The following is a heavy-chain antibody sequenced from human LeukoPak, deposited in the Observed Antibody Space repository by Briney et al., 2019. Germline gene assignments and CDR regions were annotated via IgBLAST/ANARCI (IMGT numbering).Heavy chain of an antibody. V-gene: IGHV3-30*18. J-gene: IGHJ4*02. CDR1: GFTFSSYG. D-gene: IGHD1-26*01. CDR3: AKAGWDSLYYFDY. Sequence: GGSLRLSCGASGFTFSSYGMHWVRQAPGKGLEGVAVISYDGSNKYYADSVKGRFTISRDNSKNTLYLQMNSLRAEDTAVYYCAKAGWDSLYYFDYWGQGTLVTVSS. CDR2: ISYDGSNK.